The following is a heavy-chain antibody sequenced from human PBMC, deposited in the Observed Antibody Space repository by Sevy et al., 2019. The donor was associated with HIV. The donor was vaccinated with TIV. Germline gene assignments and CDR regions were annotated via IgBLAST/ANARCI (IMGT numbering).Heavy chain of an antibody. CDR2: ISYDGSNK. CDR3: ARDLRSDY. J-gene: IGHJ4*02. Sequence: GGSLRLSCAASGFTFSSYAMHWVRQAPGKGLEWVAVISYDGSNKYYADSVKGRFTISGDNSKNTLYLQMNSLRAEDTAVYYCARDLRSDYWGQGTLVTVSS. CDR1: GFTFSSYA. V-gene: IGHV3-30-3*01.